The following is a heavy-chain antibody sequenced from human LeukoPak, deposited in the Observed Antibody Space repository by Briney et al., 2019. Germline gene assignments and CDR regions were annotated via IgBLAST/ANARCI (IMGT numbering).Heavy chain of an antibody. D-gene: IGHD6-13*01. CDR2: IYPGDSDT. CDR3: ARHRLISSSLPWFDP. J-gene: IGHJ5*02. V-gene: IGHV5-51*01. Sequence: GESLKISCKGSGYSFTSYWIGWVRQMPGKGLEWMGIIYPGDSDTRYSPPFQGQVTISADKSISTAYLQWSSLKASDTAMYYCARHRLISSSLPWFDPWGQGTLVTVSS. CDR1: GYSFTSYW.